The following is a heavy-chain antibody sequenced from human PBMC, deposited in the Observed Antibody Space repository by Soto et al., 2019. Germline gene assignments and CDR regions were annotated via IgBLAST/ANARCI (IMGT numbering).Heavy chain of an antibody. CDR2: IYSSGST. V-gene: IGHV4-31*01. J-gene: IGHJ6*02. D-gene: IGHD3-16*01. Sequence: QVQLQESGPGLVKPSQTLSLTCTVSGGSISSGRNFWSWIRQHPGKGLEWIGYIYSSGSTYSKPCMKGSSIISLGTSKIKCYQWLSSVYAEDTAVYVYDRGGEFFMGLYFGMDVWGQGTTVIVSS. CDR3: DRGGEFFMGLYFGMDV. CDR1: GGSISSGRNF.